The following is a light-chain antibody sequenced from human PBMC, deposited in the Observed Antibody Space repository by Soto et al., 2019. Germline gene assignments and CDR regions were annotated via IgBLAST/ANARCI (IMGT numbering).Light chain of an antibody. CDR2: EDN. CDR3: QAWDSSTGV. CDR1: KLGRKY. J-gene: IGLJ1*01. Sequence: SYELTQPPSVSVSPGQTVSIACSGDKLGRKYAYWYQQQPGQSPVVVIYEDNKRPSGIPERFSGSNSGNTATLTISGTQAMDEADYYCQAWDSSTGVFGPGTKLTVL. V-gene: IGLV3-1*01.